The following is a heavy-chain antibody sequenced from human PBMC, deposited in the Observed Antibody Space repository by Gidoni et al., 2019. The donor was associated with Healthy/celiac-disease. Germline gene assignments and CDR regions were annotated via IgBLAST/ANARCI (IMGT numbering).Heavy chain of an antibody. CDR1: GFTFDAYA. D-gene: IGHD5-18*01. V-gene: IGHV3-9*01. CDR2: ISWNSGSI. CDR3: AKDNRPWIQLWAYCDY. Sequence: EVQLVASVGGLVQPGRSLLLSCAASGFTFDAYAMHWVRQAPGKGLEWVSGISWNSGSIGYADSVKGRFTISRDNAKNALYLQMNSLRAEDTDVYYCAKDNRPWIQLWAYCDYWGQGTLVTVSS. J-gene: IGHJ4*02.